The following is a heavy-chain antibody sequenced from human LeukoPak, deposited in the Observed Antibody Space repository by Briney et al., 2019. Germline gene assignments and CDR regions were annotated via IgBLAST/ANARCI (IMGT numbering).Heavy chain of an antibody. J-gene: IGHJ4*02. CDR2: ISPDGSTT. D-gene: IGHD6-13*01. Sequence: GGSLRLSCAASGFTFSSYWMHWVRQAPGKGLAWVSRISPDGSTTGHADSVKGRFTTSRDNAKNTLFLQMNSLRAEDTAVYYCARALYSSSCGDYWGQGTLVTVSS. V-gene: IGHV3-74*01. CDR3: ARALYSSSCGDY. CDR1: GFTFSSYW.